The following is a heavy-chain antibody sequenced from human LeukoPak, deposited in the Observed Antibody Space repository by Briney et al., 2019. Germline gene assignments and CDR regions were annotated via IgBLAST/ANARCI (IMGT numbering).Heavy chain of an antibody. CDR1: GGSFSGYY. V-gene: IGHV4-34*01. J-gene: IGHJ5*02. Sequence: PSETLSLTCAVYGGSFSGYYWSWLRQPPGKGLEWIGEINHSGSTNYNPSLKSRVTISVDTSQNQFSLKLSSVTAADTAVYYCARELQGYNWFDPWGQGTLVTVSS. CDR3: ARELQGYNWFDP. CDR2: INHSGST.